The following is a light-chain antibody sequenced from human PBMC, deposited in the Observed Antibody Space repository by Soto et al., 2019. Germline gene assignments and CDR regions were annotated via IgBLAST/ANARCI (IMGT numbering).Light chain of an antibody. V-gene: IGLV1-51*01. CDR2: DND. CDR3: GTWDNSLGAVV. Sequence: QSVLTQPPSGSAAPGQEVTIACSGSNSNIGIEYVAWYQHVPGTAPKLVIYDNDKRPSGIPDRFSGSKSGTSATLGITGLQTGDEADYYCGTWDNSLGAVVFGGGTKLTVL. J-gene: IGLJ3*02. CDR1: NSNIGIEY.